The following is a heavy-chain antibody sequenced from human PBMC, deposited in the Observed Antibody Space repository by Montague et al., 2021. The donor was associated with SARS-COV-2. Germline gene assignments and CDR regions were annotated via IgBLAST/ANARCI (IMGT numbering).Heavy chain of an antibody. CDR1: GFSLSTSGEG. V-gene: IGHV2-5*02. Sequence: PALVKPTQTLTLTCTVSGFSLSTSGEGVGWIRQPPGKALEWLALIFWDDDKRYSPSLKNRVTITKDTSKNQVVLRMTNMDPLGTATYYCAHKVKWGLYYFDYWGQGTLVTVSS. D-gene: IGHD1-26*01. CDR2: IFWDDDK. CDR3: AHKVKWGLYYFDY. J-gene: IGHJ4*02.